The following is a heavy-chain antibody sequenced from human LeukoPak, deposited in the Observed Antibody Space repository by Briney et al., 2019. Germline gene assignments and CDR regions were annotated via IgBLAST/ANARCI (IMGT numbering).Heavy chain of an antibody. Sequence: PGGSLRLSCAASGFTFSSYAMSWVRQAPGKGLEWASGISGSDGTTYYADSVKGRFTVSRDNSRNTLYLQMNSLRAEDTAVYYCAKVDSSGYYSKNFHYWGQGSLVTVSS. CDR3: AKVDSSGYYSKNFHY. CDR2: ISGSDGTT. J-gene: IGHJ4*02. V-gene: IGHV3-23*01. CDR1: GFTFSSYA. D-gene: IGHD3-22*01.